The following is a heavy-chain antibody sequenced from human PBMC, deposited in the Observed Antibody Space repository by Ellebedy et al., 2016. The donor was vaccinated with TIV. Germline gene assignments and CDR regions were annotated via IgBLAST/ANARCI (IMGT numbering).Heavy chain of an antibody. V-gene: IGHV3-7*01. J-gene: IGHJ4*02. CDR3: ARRVAGKASFDY. CDR1: GFIFSSHW. CDR2: TKQDGSEK. Sequence: PGGSLRLSCAASGFIFSSHWMSWVRQAAGKGLEWVANTKQDGSEKYYVDSVKGRFTVSRDNAKNSLYLQMNSLRAEDTAVYYCARRVAGKASFDYWGQGTLVTVSS. D-gene: IGHD6-19*01.